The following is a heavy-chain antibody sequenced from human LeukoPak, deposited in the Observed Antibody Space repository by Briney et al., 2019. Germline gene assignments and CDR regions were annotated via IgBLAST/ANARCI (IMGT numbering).Heavy chain of an antibody. Sequence: ASVKVSCKASGYTFTDYYIHWVRQAPGHGLEWMGRINPNSGGTNSAQKFQGRVTMTRDTSISTAYMELSRLRSDDTAVYYCARGEWLLHYWGQGILVTVSS. CDR3: ARGEWLLHY. CDR2: INPNSGGT. D-gene: IGHD5-18*01. CDR1: GYTFTDYY. V-gene: IGHV1-2*06. J-gene: IGHJ4*02.